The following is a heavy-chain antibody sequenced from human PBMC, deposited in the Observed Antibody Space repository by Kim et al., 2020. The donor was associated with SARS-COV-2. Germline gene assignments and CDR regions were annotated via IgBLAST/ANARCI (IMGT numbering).Heavy chain of an antibody. CDR2: INSDGSST. CDR3: ARGPPPYYDSSGYHPFDY. Sequence: GGSLRLSCAASGFTFSSYWMHWVRQAPGKGLVWVSRINSDGSSTSYADSVKGRFTISRDNAKNTLYLQMNSLRAEDTAVYYCARGPPPYYDSSGYHPFDYWGQGTLVTVSS. J-gene: IGHJ4*02. V-gene: IGHV3-74*01. CDR1: GFTFSSYW. D-gene: IGHD3-22*01.